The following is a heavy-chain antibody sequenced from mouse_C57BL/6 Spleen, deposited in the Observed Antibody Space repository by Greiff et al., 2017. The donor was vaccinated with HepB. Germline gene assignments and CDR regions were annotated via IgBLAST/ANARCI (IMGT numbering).Heavy chain of an antibody. D-gene: IGHD2-5*01. J-gene: IGHJ3*01. CDR3: ASDSNYVGFAY. CDR1: GYSITSGYY. CDR2: ISYDGSN. Sequence: EVQLVESGPGLVKPSQSLSLTCSVTGYSITSGYYWNWIRQFPGNKLEWMGYISYDGSNNYNPSLKNRISITRDTSKNQFFLKLNSVTTEDTATYYCASDSNYVGFAYWGQGTLVTVSA. V-gene: IGHV3-6*01.